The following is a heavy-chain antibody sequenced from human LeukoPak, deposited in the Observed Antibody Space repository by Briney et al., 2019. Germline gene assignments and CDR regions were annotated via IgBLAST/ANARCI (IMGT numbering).Heavy chain of an antibody. Sequence: GGSLRLSCAASGFTFSSYGMHWVRQAPGKGLEWVAVISYDGGTKYYADSVKGRFTISRDNSKNMVYLQMDSLRGEDTAVFYCARGGSNWNFYYYMDVWGKGTTVTVSS. CDR2: ISYDGGTK. J-gene: IGHJ6*03. V-gene: IGHV3-30*03. D-gene: IGHD6-13*01. CDR3: ARGGSNWNFYYYMDV. CDR1: GFTFSSYG.